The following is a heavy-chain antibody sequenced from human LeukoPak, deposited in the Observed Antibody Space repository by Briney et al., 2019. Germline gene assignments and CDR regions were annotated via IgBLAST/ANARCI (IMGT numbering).Heavy chain of an antibody. Sequence: SETLPLTCTVSGGSISTSNYYWGWIRQPPGKGLEWIGRIYTSGSTNYNPSLKSRVTMSVDTSKNQFSLKLSSVTAADTAVYYCARDYYDSSGYYYENRRAFDIWGQGTMVTVSS. J-gene: IGHJ3*02. V-gene: IGHV4-39*07. D-gene: IGHD3-22*01. CDR1: GGSISTSNYY. CDR2: IYTSGST. CDR3: ARDYYDSSGYYYENRRAFDI.